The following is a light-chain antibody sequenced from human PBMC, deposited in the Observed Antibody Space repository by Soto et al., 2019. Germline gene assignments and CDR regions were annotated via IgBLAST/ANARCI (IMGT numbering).Light chain of an antibody. CDR2: GAS. V-gene: IGKV3-15*01. CDR3: QQYDDWLRLT. J-gene: IGKJ4*01. CDR1: QSVRSY. Sequence: EVVMTQSPATLSVSPGERATLSCGASQSVRSYLAWYQQKPGQAPRLLIHGASTRAPGIPARFSGSGSGTEFNLTISSLQSEDFAVYFCQQYDDWLRLTFGGGTKVDIK.